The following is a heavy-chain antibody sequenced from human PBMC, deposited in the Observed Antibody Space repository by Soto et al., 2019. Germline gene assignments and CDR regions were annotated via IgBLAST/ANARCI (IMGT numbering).Heavy chain of an antibody. J-gene: IGHJ3*02. D-gene: IGHD2-15*01. CDR1: GGTFSSYA. Sequence: QVQLVQSGAEVKKPGSSVKVSCKASGGTFSSYAISWVRQAPGQGLEWMGGIIPIFGTANYAQKFQGRVTITADESTSTAYRELSSLRSEDTAVYYCARDPSVVVVAATSAFDIWGQGTMVTVSS. CDR3: ARDPSVVVVAATSAFDI. V-gene: IGHV1-69*12. CDR2: IIPIFGTA.